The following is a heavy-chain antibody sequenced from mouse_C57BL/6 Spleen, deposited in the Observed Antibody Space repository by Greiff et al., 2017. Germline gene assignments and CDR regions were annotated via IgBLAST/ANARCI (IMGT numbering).Heavy chain of an antibody. CDR3: ARRETAQVLFAY. J-gene: IGHJ3*01. D-gene: IGHD3-2*02. CDR1: GYAFSSYW. V-gene: IGHV1-80*01. Sequence: VQVVESGAELVKPGASVKISCKASGYAFSSYWMNWVKQRPGKGLEWIGQIYPGDGDTNYNGKFKGKATLTADKSSSTAYMQLSSLTSEDSAVYFCARRETAQVLFAYWGQGTLVTVSA. CDR2: IYPGDGDT.